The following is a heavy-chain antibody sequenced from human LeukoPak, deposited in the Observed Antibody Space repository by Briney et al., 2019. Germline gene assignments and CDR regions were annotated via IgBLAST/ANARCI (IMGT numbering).Heavy chain of an antibody. CDR3: TRHPYYYGSGDYYYGMDV. Sequence: GGSLRLSCAASGFTFSGSAMRWVRQASGKGLEWVGRIRSKANSYATAYAASVKGRFTISRDDSKNTAYLQMNSLKTEDTAVYYCTRHPYYYGSGDYYYGMDVWGQGTTVTVSS. J-gene: IGHJ6*02. CDR1: GFTFSGSA. CDR2: IRSKANSYAT. V-gene: IGHV3-73*01. D-gene: IGHD3-10*01.